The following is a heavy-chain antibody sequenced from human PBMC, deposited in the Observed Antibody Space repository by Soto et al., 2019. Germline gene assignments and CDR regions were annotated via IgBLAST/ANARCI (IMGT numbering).Heavy chain of an antibody. CDR1: GFTFSSYW. Sequence: GGSLRLSCAASGFTFSSYWMHWVRQAPGKGLVWVSRINSDGSSTSYADSVKGRFTISRDNAKNTLYLQMNSLRAEDTAVYYCARDSLDGSGSYYSGGFDYWGQGTLVTVSS. CDR3: ARDSLDGSGSYYSGGFDY. CDR2: INSDGSST. D-gene: IGHD3-10*01. V-gene: IGHV3-74*01. J-gene: IGHJ4*02.